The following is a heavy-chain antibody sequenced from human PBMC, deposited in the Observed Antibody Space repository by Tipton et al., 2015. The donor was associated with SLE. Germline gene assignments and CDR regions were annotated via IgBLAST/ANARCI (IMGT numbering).Heavy chain of an antibody. D-gene: IGHD3-9*01. J-gene: IGHJ5*02. CDR1: GDSISSTDYY. V-gene: IGHV4-39*07. CDR2: IYYTGTT. Sequence: TLSLTCTASGDSISSTDYYWTWIRQPPGKGLEWIGSIYYTGTTYYSPSLKSRVTISVDTSKNQFSLKLGSVTAADTAVYYCARQTGTWWFDPWGQGTLVTVSS. CDR3: ARQTGTWWFDP.